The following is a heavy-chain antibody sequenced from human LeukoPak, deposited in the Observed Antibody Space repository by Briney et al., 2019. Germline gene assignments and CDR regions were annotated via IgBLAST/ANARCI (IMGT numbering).Heavy chain of an antibody. J-gene: IGHJ4*02. CDR2: IRYDGSNK. CDR1: GFTFSSYG. CDR3: AKGPNIVVVPSVLDY. Sequence: PGGSLRLSCAASGFTFSSYGMHWVRQAPGKGLEWVAFIRYDGSNKYYADSVKGRFTISRDNSKNTLYLQMNSLRAEDTAVYYCAKGPNIVVVPSVLDYWGQGTLVTVSS. D-gene: IGHD2-2*01. V-gene: IGHV3-30*02.